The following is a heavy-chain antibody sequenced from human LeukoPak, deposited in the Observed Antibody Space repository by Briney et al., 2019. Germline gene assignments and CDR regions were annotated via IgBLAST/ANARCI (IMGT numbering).Heavy chain of an antibody. Sequence: SETLSLTCTVSGGSISSYYWSWIRQPAGKGLEWIGRIYTSGSTNYNPSLKSRVTMSVGTSKNHFSLKLSSVTAADTAVYYCARSPYYYDSSAFFDYWGQGTLVTVSS. J-gene: IGHJ4*02. CDR3: ARSPYYYDSSAFFDY. CDR1: GGSISSYY. D-gene: IGHD3-22*01. CDR2: IYTSGST. V-gene: IGHV4-4*07.